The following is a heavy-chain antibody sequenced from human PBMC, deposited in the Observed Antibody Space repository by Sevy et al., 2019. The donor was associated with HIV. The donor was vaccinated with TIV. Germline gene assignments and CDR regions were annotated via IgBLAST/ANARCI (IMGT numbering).Heavy chain of an antibody. D-gene: IGHD6-13*01. CDR2: INPKSGAR. Sequence: ASVKVSCKASGYTFTDCYMYWVRQAPGQGLEWMGWINPKSGARNYAQRFQGRVTMTRDTSISTAYMDLSRLRSDDTAVYYCTRDPSRAAAGCFDPWGQGTLVTVSS. J-gene: IGHJ5*02. V-gene: IGHV1-2*02. CDR1: GYTFTDCY. CDR3: TRDPSRAAAGCFDP.